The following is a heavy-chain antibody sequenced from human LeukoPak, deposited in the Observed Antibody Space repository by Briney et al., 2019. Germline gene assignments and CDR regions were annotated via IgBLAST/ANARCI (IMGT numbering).Heavy chain of an antibody. D-gene: IGHD1-14*01. CDR2: IHNSGRT. CDR1: GGSVSSYY. CDR3: ARHGTISSESYFDY. Sequence: PSETLSLTCTVSGGSVSSYYWSWIRQSPGKGLEWIGYIHNSGRTNYNPSLKSRVTGFVDTSKNQVSLRLSSVTAADTAVYYCARHGTISSESYFDYWGQGALVTVSS. V-gene: IGHV4-59*08. J-gene: IGHJ4*02.